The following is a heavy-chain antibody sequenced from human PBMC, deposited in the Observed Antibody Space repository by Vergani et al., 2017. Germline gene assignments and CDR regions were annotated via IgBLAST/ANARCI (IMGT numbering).Heavy chain of an antibody. V-gene: IGHV3-66*01. CDR1: GFSVSDNY. CDR2: LYVVGTS. J-gene: IGHJ6*01. Sequence: EVRLVDSGGGLVQPGGSLRLSCAASGFSVSDNYMSWVRQAPGKGLEWVSILYVVGTSDYADSVKVRFTISRDISKNTLHLQLNSLRVEDTAVYFCSYGMDVWWQGATLAVFS. CDR3: SYGMDV.